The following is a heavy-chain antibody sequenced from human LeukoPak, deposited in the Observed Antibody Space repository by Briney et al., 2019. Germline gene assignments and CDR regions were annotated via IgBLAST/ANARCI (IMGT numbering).Heavy chain of an antibody. D-gene: IGHD3-22*01. CDR1: GFTFSSYW. Sequence: AGGSLRLSCAASGFTFSSYWMSWVRQAPGKGLEWVANIKQDGSEKYYVDSVKGRFTISRDNAKNSLYLQMNSLRAEDTAVYYCARSVSTPYYDSSGYQGYYFDYWGQGTLVTVSS. CDR2: IKQDGSEK. J-gene: IGHJ4*02. CDR3: ARSVSTPYYDSSGYQGYYFDY. V-gene: IGHV3-7*01.